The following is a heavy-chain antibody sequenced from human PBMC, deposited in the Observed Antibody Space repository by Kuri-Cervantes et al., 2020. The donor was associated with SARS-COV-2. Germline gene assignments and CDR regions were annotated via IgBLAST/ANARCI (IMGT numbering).Heavy chain of an antibody. D-gene: IGHD2-2*01. CDR3: ARVGVYCSSTSCYPNWFDP. CDR2: SYYSGST. J-gene: IGHJ5*02. V-gene: IGHV4-59*01. CDR1: GGSISSYY. Sequence: SKTLSLTCTVSGGSISSYYWSWIRQPPGKGLEWIGYSYYSGSTNYNPSLKSRVTISVDTSKNQFSLKLSSVTAADTAVYYCARVGVYCSSTSCYPNWFDPWGQGTLVTVSS.